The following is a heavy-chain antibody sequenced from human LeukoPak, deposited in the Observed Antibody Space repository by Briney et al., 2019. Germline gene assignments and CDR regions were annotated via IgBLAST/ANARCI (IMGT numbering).Heavy chain of an antibody. V-gene: IGHV3-11*01. CDR1: GFTFSDYY. Sequence: PGGSLRLSCAASGFTFSDYYMSWIRQAPGKALEWVAYITSSGSAIYYADSVKGRFTISRDNAKNSLYLQINGLTADDTAIYYCASDIVATSGDYWGQGTLVTVSS. CDR2: ITSSGSAI. J-gene: IGHJ4*02. CDR3: ASDIVATSGDY. D-gene: IGHD5-12*01.